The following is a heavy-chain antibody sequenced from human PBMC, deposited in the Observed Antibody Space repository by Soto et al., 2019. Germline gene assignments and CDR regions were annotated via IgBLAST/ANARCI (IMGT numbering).Heavy chain of an antibody. CDR2: ISWNSGSI. V-gene: IGHV3-9*01. CDR1: GFTFDDYA. CDR3: AKDGKGYFDL. J-gene: IGHJ2*01. Sequence: DVQLVESGGGLVQPGRSLRLSCAASGFTFDDYAMHWVRQAPGKGLEWVSGISWNSGSIGYADSVKGRFTISRDNAKNSLYLQMNSLRAEDTALYYCAKDGKGYFDLWGRGTLVTVSS.